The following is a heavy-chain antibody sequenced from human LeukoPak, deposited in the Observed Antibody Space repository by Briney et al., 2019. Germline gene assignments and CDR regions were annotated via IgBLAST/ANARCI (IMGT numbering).Heavy chain of an antibody. D-gene: IGHD6-19*01. J-gene: IGHJ4*02. V-gene: IGHV3-74*01. CDR1: GFTFSNYR. CDR3: ARDLSSSGWSFDY. CDR2: INSDGRST. Sequence: GGSLRLSCAASGFTFSNYRMHWVRQAPGKGLVWVSRINSDGRSTNYADSVKGRFTISRDNAKNTLFLQMNSLRAEDAAVYYCARDLSSSGWSFDYWGQGTLVTVSS.